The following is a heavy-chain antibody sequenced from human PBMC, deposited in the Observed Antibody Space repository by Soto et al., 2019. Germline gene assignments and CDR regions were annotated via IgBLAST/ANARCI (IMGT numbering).Heavy chain of an antibody. Sequence: EVQLVESGGGLVQPGGSLRLSCEASGFTFTNYDMHWVRQGTEKGLEWVSGISAAGDPDYADSVEGRFTISRENAQNSFFLQMNSLRVGDTAVYYCARTDRDFYGLDVWGQGTTVIVSS. J-gene: IGHJ6*02. CDR3: ARTDRDFYGLDV. CDR1: GFTFTNYD. CDR2: ISAAGDP. V-gene: IGHV3-13*05.